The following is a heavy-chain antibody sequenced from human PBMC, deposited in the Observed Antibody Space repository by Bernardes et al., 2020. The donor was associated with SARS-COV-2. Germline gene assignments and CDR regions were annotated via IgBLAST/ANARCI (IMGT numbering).Heavy chain of an antibody. D-gene: IGHD2-2*01. CDR1: GFIFSNYG. J-gene: IGHJ4*02. CDR3: SKERGGGPADAFEY. CDR2: ISGSGDGT. Sequence: SLRLSCAASGFIFSNYGMSWVRQAPGKGLEWVSFISGSGDGTYYADSVNGRFTIARDNSKNTVYLQLNRLRAEDTALYYCSKERGGGPADAFEYWGQGALVTVSS. V-gene: IGHV3-23*01.